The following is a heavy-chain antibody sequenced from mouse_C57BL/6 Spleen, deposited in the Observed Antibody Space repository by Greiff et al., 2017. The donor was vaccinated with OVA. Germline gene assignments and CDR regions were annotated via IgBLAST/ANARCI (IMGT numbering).Heavy chain of an antibody. CDR3: AREDYDSYYAMDY. CDR2: INPNNGGT. J-gene: IGHJ4*01. Sequence: VQLKQSGPELVKPGASVKMSCKASGYTFTDYNMHWVKQSHGKSLEWIGYINPNNGGTSYNQKFKGKATLTVNKSSSTAYMELRSLTSEDSAVYYCAREDYDSYYAMDYWGQGTSVTVSS. CDR1: GYTFTDYN. V-gene: IGHV1-22*01. D-gene: IGHD2-4*01.